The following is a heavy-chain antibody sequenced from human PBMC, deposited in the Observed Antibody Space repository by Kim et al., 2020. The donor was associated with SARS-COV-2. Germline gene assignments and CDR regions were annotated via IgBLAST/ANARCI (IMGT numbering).Heavy chain of an antibody. J-gene: IGHJ6*02. V-gene: IGHV3-30*01. D-gene: IGHD1-26*01. CDR3: ARARGGSYYYGMDV. Sequence: YADSVKGRFTSSRDNSKNTLYLQMNSLRAEDTAVYYCARARGGSYYYGMDVWGQGTTVTVSS.